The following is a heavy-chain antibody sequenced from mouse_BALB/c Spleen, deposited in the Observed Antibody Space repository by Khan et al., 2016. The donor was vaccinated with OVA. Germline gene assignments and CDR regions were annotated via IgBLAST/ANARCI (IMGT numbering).Heavy chain of an antibody. CDR2: INPSNGYT. J-gene: IGHJ3*01. D-gene: IGHD2-14*01. Sequence: QVQLQQSGAELARPGASVKMSCKASGYTFTSYTIHWIKLRPGQGLEWIGYINPSNGYTNYNQKFKDMATLTADKSSTTAYMELSSLTSDDSALYNCVRDGAYHRNDGWFAYWGQGTLVTVSA. CDR3: VRDGAYHRNDGWFAY. CDR1: GYTFTSYT. V-gene: IGHV1-4*01.